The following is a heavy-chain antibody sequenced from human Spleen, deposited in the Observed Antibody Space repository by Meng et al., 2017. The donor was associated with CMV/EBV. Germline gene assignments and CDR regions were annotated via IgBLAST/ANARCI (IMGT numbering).Heavy chain of an antibody. CDR3: ARDRGTYCISTSCYYFDY. CDR1: GFTFSGYA. V-gene: IGHV3-30-3*01. Sequence: GGSLRLSCAASGFTFSGYAIHWVRQAPGKGLEWVAVISYDGSNKYYADSVKGRITISRDNSKNTLYLQMNSLRAEDTAVYYCARDRGTYCISTSCYYFDYWGQGTLVTVSS. D-gene: IGHD2-2*01. CDR2: ISYDGSNK. J-gene: IGHJ4*02.